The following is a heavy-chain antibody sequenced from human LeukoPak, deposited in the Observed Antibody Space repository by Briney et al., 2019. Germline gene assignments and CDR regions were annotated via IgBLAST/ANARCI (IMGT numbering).Heavy chain of an antibody. CDR3: AKDDSSGRSWDY. Sequence: HTGGSLRLSCAAYSFNFSSAWLSWVRQAPGKGLEWVANIKQDGSEAYYVDSMKGRLTISRDNAKNSLSLQMDSLRAEDTAVYYCAKDDSSGRSWDYWGQGTLVTVSS. CDR2: IKQDGSEA. D-gene: IGHD6-19*01. CDR1: SFNFSSAW. J-gene: IGHJ4*02. V-gene: IGHV3-7*04.